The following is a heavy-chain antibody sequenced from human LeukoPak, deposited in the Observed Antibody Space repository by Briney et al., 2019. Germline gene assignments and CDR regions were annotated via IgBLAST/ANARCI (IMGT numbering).Heavy chain of an antibody. D-gene: IGHD6-19*01. CDR2: VYHTGST. CDR1: GGPIYCYY. V-gene: IGHV4-4*08. CDR3: ARGIKQWLVTSYHRFDP. J-gene: IGHJ5*02. Sequence: SETLSLMCTVSGGPIYCYYWMWLRQPPGKGLEGIVYVYHTGSTNYNPPLKRRAIISLDTSKHQFSLKLTSLPAADTGIYYCARGIKQWLVTSYHRFDPWGRGSLVTVSS.